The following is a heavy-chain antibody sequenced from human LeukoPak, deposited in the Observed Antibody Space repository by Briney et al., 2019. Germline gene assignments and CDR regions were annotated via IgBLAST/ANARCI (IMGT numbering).Heavy chain of an antibody. CDR1: GFTFSSYR. D-gene: IGHD2-2*01. Sequence: GGSLRLSCAASGFTFSSYRMSWVRQAPGKGLEWVANIKEDGSEKYYVDSVKGRFTISRDIAKNSLYLQMNSLRAEDTAVYYCVRGRYCNSISCDYFDYWGQGTLVTVSS. J-gene: IGHJ4*02. CDR3: VRGRYCNSISCDYFDY. CDR2: IKEDGSEK. V-gene: IGHV3-7*01.